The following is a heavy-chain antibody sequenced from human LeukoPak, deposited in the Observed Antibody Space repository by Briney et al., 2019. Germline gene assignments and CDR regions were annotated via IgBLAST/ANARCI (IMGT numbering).Heavy chain of an antibody. J-gene: IGHJ4*02. CDR3: ARDNYSGYVGFDY. D-gene: IGHD5-12*01. Sequence: GASVKVSCKASGYTFTGYYMHWVRQAPGQGLEWMGWINPNSGGTNYAQKFQGRVTMTRDTSISTAYMELSRLRSDDTAVYYCARDNYSGYVGFDYWGQGTLVTVSS. CDR2: INPNSGGT. V-gene: IGHV1-2*02. CDR1: GYTFTGYY.